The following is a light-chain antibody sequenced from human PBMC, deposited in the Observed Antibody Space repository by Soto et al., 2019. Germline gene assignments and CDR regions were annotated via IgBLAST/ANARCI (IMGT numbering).Light chain of an antibody. CDR3: QQHNDWPPST. CDR2: GAS. J-gene: IGKJ2*01. V-gene: IGKV3-15*01. Sequence: ETLLTQSPATLSVSPGERVTLSCRASQSVRDSLAWYQQKPGQAPRLLIYGASTRAPGIPDRFSGSGFGTEFSLTISSLQSEDFAVYYCQQHNDWPPSTFGQGTKLDIK. CDR1: QSVRDS.